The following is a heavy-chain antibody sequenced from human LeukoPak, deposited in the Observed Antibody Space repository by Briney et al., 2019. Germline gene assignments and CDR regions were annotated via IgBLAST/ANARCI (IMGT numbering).Heavy chain of an antibody. J-gene: IGHJ5*02. D-gene: IGHD3-10*01. CDR3: AKDALRFGELSPNWFDP. V-gene: IGHV1-69*13. CDR2: IIPIFGTA. Sequence: ASVKVSCKASGGTFSSYAISWVRQAPGQGLEWMGGIIPIFGTANYAQKFQGRVTITADESTSTAYMELSSLRSEDTAVYYCAKDALRFGELSPNWFDPWGQGTLVTVSS. CDR1: GGTFSSYA.